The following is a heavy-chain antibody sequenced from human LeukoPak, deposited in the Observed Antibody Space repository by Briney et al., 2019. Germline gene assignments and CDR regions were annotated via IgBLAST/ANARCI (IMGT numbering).Heavy chain of an antibody. J-gene: IGHJ4*02. D-gene: IGHD3-10*01. CDR2: IHYSGST. Sequence: SETLSLTCTVSGGSISPHYWSWIRQPPGKGLEWIGYIHYSGSTNYNPSLKSRVTISVDTSKNQFSLKLSSVTAADTAVYYCARVVAREYYFDYWGQGTLVTVSS. CDR1: GGSISPHY. V-gene: IGHV4-59*11. CDR3: ARVVAREYYFDY.